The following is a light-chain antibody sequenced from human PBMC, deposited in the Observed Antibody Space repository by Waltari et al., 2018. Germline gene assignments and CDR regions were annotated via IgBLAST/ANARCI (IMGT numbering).Light chain of an antibody. J-gene: IGKJ3*01. V-gene: IGKV3D-15*01. CDR1: QSVSSN. CDR2: GAS. CDR3: QQYNNWPPLFT. Sequence: EVEMTQSPATLSVSPGDRATLSCRASQSVSSNLAWYQQKPGQAPRLLIYGASTRATGIPARFSGNGSGTEFTLTISSLQSEDFAVYYCQQYNNWPPLFTFGPGTKVDMK.